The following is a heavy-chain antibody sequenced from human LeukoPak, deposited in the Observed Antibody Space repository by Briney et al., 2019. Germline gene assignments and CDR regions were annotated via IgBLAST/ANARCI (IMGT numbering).Heavy chain of an antibody. V-gene: IGHV3-30*04. CDR2: MSFDGNFE. J-gene: IGHJ1*01. Sequence: GGSLRLSCAASGFAFADYSLHWVRQAPGKGLEWVALMSFDGNFENFADSVKGRFTISRDTARNTLYLHMGSLGVEDSAVYYCTRVGETGTVTMELDLWGQGALVTVSS. CDR1: GFAFADYS. D-gene: IGHD1-7*01. CDR3: TRVGETGTVTMELDL.